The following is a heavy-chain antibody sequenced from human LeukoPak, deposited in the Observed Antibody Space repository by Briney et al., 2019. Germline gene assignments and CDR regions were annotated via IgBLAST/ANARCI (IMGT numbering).Heavy chain of an antibody. D-gene: IGHD4-17*01. CDR2: IYYSGST. CDR3: ASTYYGDYVLSYYFDY. CDR1: GGSISSSSYY. Sequence: SETLSLPCTVSGGSISSSSYYWGWIRQPPGKGLEWIGSIYYSGSTYYNPSLKSRVTISVDTSKNQFSLKLSSVTAADTAVYYCASTYYGDYVLSYYFDYWGQGTLATVSS. V-gene: IGHV4-39*01. J-gene: IGHJ4*02.